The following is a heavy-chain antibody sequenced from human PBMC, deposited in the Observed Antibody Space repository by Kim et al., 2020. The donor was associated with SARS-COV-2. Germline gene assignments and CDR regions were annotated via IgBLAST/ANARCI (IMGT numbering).Heavy chain of an antibody. D-gene: IGHD3-10*01. CDR3: ARGRPLWFGDYYYYGMDV. V-gene: IGHV4-34*01. CDR1: GGSFSGYY. J-gene: IGHJ6*02. CDR2: INHSGST. Sequence: SETLSLTCAVYGGSFSGYYWSWIRQPPGKGLEWIGEINHSGSTNYNPSLKSRVTISVDTSKNQFSLKLSSVTAADTAVYYCARGRPLWFGDYYYYGMDVWGQGTTVTVSS.